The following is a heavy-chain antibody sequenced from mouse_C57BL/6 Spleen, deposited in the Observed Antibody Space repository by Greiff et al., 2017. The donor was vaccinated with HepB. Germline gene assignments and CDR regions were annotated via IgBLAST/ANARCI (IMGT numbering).Heavy chain of an antibody. CDR2: IYPGSGST. CDR3: AREGNYYGSSGVWYYAMDY. J-gene: IGHJ4*01. V-gene: IGHV1-55*01. CDR1: GYTFTSYW. D-gene: IGHD1-1*01. Sequence: QVQLQQPGAELVKPGASVKMSCKASGYTFTSYWITWVKQRPGQGLEWIGDIYPGSGSTNYNEKFKSKATLTVDTSSSTAYMQLSSLTSEDSAVYDCAREGNYYGSSGVWYYAMDYWGQGTSVTVSS.